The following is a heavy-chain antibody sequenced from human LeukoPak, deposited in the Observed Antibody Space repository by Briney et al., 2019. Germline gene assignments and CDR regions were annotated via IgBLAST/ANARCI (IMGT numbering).Heavy chain of an antibody. Sequence: GGSLRLSCDASGFTFSTYAMSWVRQAPGEGLEWVSGLSGSGGSTWYADSVKGRFTISRDNSKNTVYLHMNSLRAEDTAVYYCAKFEGLCGSANTCYHFDCWGQGALVTVSS. CDR3: AKFEGLCGSANTCYHFDC. CDR2: LSGSGGST. V-gene: IGHV3-23*01. D-gene: IGHD2-2*01. CDR1: GFTFSTYA. J-gene: IGHJ4*02.